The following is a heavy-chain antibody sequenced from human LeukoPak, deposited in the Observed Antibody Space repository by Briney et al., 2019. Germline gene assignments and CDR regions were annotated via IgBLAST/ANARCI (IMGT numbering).Heavy chain of an antibody. V-gene: IGHV4-31*03. Sequence: SETLSLTCTASGVSISSGAYYWSWIRQHPGKGLEWIGYIYYSGGTYYNPSLKSRVTISVDTSKNQLSLKLNSVTAADTAVYYCVRGAAIYDILTGYSPGAFDIWGQGTLVTVSS. J-gene: IGHJ3*02. D-gene: IGHD3-9*01. CDR2: IYYSGGT. CDR3: VRGAAIYDILTGYSPGAFDI. CDR1: GVSISSGAYY.